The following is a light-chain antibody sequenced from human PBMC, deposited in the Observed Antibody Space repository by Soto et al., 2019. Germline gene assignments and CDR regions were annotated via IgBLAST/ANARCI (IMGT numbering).Light chain of an antibody. Sequence: QSVLTQPPSVSGAPGQRVTISCTGSNSNIGAGYDVHWYQQLLGAVPKLLIYGNTNRPSGVPDRFSGTKSGTSASLAISGLQSDDEAHYYCATWDDSLNAAVFGGGTQLTVL. CDR3: ATWDDSLNAAV. V-gene: IGLV1-40*01. J-gene: IGLJ7*01. CDR2: GNT. CDR1: NSNIGAGYD.